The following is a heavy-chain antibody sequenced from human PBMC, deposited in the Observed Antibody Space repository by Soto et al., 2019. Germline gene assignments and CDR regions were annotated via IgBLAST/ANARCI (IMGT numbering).Heavy chain of an antibody. CDR2: IIPIFGTA. CDR3: ARARGDVAAKTYYYYGMDV. J-gene: IGHJ6*02. V-gene: IGHV1-69*13. D-gene: IGHD6-25*01. CDR1: GGTFSSYA. Sequence: SVKVSCKASGGTFSSYAISGVRQAPGQGLEWMGGIIPIFGTANYAQKFQGRVTITADESTSTAYMELSSLRSEDTAVYYCARARGDVAAKTYYYYGMDVWGQGTTVTVSS.